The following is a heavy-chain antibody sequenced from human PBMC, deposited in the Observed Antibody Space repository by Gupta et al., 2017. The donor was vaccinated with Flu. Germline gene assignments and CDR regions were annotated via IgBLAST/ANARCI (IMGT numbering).Heavy chain of an antibody. CDR2: IYSSGST. CDR1: ISSYW. D-gene: IGHD5-18*01. J-gene: IGHJ4*02. Sequence: ISSYWWSWIRQPAGKGLEWIGRIYSSGSTNYNPSLTSRVTMSVDTSKNQFSMKVSSVTAADTAVYYCARDGGHSYGAGFDYGGQGTLVTVSS. CDR3: ARDGGHSYGAGFDY. V-gene: IGHV4-4*07.